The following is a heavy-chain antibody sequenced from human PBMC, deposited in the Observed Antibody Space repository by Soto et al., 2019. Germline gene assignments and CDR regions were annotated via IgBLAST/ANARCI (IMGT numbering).Heavy chain of an antibody. V-gene: IGHV1-2*04. Sequence: GASVKVSCKASGYTFTGYYMHWVRQAPGQGLEWMGWINPNSGGTNYAQKFQGWVTMTRDTSISTAYMELSRLRSDDTAVYYCARGPYCISTSCYLFDYWGQGTLVTVSS. CDR1: GYTFTGYY. CDR2: INPNSGGT. J-gene: IGHJ4*02. CDR3: ARGPYCISTSCYLFDY. D-gene: IGHD2-2*01.